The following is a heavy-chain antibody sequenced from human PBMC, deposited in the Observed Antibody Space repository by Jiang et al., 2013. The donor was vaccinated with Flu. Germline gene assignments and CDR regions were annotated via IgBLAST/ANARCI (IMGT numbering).Heavy chain of an antibody. J-gene: IGHJ4*02. V-gene: IGHV4-59*01. CDR2: IYYSGST. CDR3: ARGVEANSRLHPFDY. Sequence: GPGLVKPSETLSLTCTVSGGSISNYYWSWIRQPPGKGLEWIGYIYYSGSTNYNPSLKSRVTISVDTSKNQFSLKVSSVTAADTAVYYCARGVEANSRLHPFDYWGQGNPGHRLL. D-gene: IGHD4-23*01. CDR1: GGSISNYY.